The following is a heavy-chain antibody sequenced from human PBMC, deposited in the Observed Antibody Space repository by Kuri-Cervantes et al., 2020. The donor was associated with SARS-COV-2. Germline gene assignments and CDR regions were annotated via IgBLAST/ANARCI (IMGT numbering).Heavy chain of an antibody. Sequence: ASVKVSCKASGYTFTSYGISWVRQAPGQGLEWMGWISAYNGNTNYAQKLQGRVTMTTDTSTSTAYMELRSLRSDDTAVYYCARPLGGYCSSTSCYPDYWGQGNLVNVSS. CDR1: GYTFTSYG. V-gene: IGHV1-18*01. J-gene: IGHJ4*02. CDR2: ISAYNGNT. D-gene: IGHD2-2*01. CDR3: ARPLGGYCSSTSCYPDY.